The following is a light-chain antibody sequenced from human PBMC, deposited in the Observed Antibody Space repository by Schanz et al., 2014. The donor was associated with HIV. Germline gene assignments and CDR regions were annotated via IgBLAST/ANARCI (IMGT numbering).Light chain of an antibody. CDR3: QQYDNWPPWT. J-gene: IGKJ1*01. Sequence: ETMMTQSPATLSVSPGEGATLSCRASQSVSSNYLAWYQQKPSQAPRLLIYAASSRATGIPDRFSGSGSGTDFTLTISSLQSEDFAVYYCQQYDNWPPWTFGQGTKVEIK. CDR2: AAS. CDR1: QSVSSN. V-gene: IGKV3D-15*01.